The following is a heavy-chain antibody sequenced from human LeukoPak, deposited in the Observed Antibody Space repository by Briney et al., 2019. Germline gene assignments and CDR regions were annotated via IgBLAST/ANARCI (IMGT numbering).Heavy chain of an antibody. V-gene: IGHV3-74*01. CDR2: IATDGSST. CDR3: ARLQYCTGACYYYYYMDV. J-gene: IGHJ6*03. D-gene: IGHD2-8*02. Sequence: GGCLRLSCAASGFTFSDHWMHWVRQAPGKGLMWVSRIATDGSSTTYADSVKGRFTISRDNAKNTLYLQMNSLAAEDTAVYYCARLQYCTGACYYYYYMDVWGKGTTVTVS. CDR1: GFTFSDHW.